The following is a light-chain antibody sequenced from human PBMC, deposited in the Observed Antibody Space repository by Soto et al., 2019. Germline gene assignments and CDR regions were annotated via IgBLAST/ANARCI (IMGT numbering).Light chain of an antibody. Sequence: DLQMTQSPSSVSASVGDRVTITCRASQGISNWLAWYQQKPGKAPQLLIYAASSLQSGVPSRFSGSGSGTDFTLTISSLHPEDFATYYCQQANSFPWTFGQGTTVEIK. CDR2: AAS. V-gene: IGKV1-12*02. CDR3: QQANSFPWT. CDR1: QGISNW. J-gene: IGKJ1*01.